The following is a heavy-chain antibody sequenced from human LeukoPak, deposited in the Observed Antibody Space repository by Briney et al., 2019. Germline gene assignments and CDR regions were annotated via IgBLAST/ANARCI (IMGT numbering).Heavy chain of an antibody. CDR2: ISSSGSTI. Sequence: GGSLRLSCAASGFTFSDYYMSWIRQAPGKGLEWVSYISSSGSTIYYADSVKGRFTISRDNSKNTLYLQMNSLRAEDTAVYYCASEVPIVGATPGGFDYWGQGTLVTVSS. V-gene: IGHV3-11*04. CDR1: GFTFSDYY. J-gene: IGHJ4*02. CDR3: ASEVPIVGATPGGFDY. D-gene: IGHD1-26*01.